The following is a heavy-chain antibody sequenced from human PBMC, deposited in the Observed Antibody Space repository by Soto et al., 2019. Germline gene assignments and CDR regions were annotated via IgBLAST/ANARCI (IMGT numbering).Heavy chain of an antibody. CDR3: ASRDPGTSVDY. J-gene: IGHJ4*02. V-gene: IGHV4-4*02. CDR1: GGSFTSNNW. CDR2: IYRTGST. D-gene: IGHD1-7*01. Sequence: SETVSLTCAVSGGSFTSNNWWTWVRQPPGQGLEWIGEIYRTGSTNYNPSLKSRVTISLDKSENQFSLKVTSLTAADTAVYYCASRDPGTSVDYWGQGTLVTVSS.